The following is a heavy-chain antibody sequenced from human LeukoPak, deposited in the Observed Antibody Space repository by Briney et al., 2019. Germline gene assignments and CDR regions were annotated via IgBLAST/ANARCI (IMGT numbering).Heavy chain of an antibody. J-gene: IGHJ4*02. CDR1: GFTFSSYV. CDR3: AKENSGSYRGIFDY. CDR2: ISGSGGST. D-gene: IGHD1-26*01. Sequence: GGSLRLSCAASGFTFSSYVMSWVRQAPGKGLEWVSAISGSGGSTYYADSVKGRFTISRDNSKNTLYLQMNSLRAEDKAVYYCAKENSGSYRGIFDYWGQGTLVTVSS. V-gene: IGHV3-23*01.